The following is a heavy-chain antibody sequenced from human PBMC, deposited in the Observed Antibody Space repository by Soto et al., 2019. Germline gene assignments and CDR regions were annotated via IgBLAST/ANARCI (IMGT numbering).Heavy chain of an antibody. Sequence: EVQLLESGGGLIQPGGSLRLSCTASGFDLTSYAINWVRQAPGKGLEWVSATTGGAGLTYYADSVKGRFSVSSDSPGNPLYLQLNSLRPEDTAVYYCARVDRGSVARPTRLDPWGQGTLVTVSS. CDR2: TTGGAGLT. CDR1: GFDLTSYA. V-gene: IGHV3-23*01. D-gene: IGHD2-21*01. J-gene: IGHJ5*02. CDR3: ARVDRGSVARPTRLDP.